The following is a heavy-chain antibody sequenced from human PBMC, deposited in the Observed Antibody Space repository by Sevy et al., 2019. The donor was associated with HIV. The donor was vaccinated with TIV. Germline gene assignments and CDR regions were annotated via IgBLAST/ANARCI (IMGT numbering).Heavy chain of an antibody. CDR2: IWYDGSNK. J-gene: IGHJ4*02. CDR3: AKNTAAAGTGGFHY. CDR1: GFTFSSYG. Sequence: GGSLRLSCAASGFTFSSYGMHWVRQAPGKGLEWVAVIWYDGSNKYYADSVKGRFTISRDNSKNMLYLQMNSLRAEDTAVYYCAKNTAAAGTGGFHYWGQGTRVTVSS. D-gene: IGHD6-13*01. V-gene: IGHV3-30*02.